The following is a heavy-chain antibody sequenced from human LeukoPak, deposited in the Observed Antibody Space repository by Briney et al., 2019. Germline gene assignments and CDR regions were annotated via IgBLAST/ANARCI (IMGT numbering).Heavy chain of an antibody. CDR1: GGTFSSYA. V-gene: IGHV1-18*01. Sequence: GASVKVSCKASGGTFSSYAISWVRQAPGQGLEWMGWISAYNGDTNYAQKLQGRVTMTTDTSTSTAYMELRSLRSEDTAVYYCASGRTDIVVVPATLRNYYFDYWGQGTLVTVSS. D-gene: IGHD2-2*01. CDR2: ISAYNGDT. J-gene: IGHJ4*02. CDR3: ASGRTDIVVVPATLRNYYFDY.